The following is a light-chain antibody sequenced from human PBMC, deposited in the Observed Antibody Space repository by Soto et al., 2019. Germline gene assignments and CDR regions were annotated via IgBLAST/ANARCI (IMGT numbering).Light chain of an antibody. CDR3: SSYKGSSTWV. Sequence: QSALTQPASVSGSPGQSITISCTGTSSDVGSYKYVSWYQQHPGKAPKLMIYDVSNRPSGVSDRFSGSKSGNTASLTISGLQAEDEADYYCSSYKGSSTWVFGGGTKLTVL. V-gene: IGLV2-14*03. J-gene: IGLJ3*02. CDR1: SSDVGSYKY. CDR2: DVS.